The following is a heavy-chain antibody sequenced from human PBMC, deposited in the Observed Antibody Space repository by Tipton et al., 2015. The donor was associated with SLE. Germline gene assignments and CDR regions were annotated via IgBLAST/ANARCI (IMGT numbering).Heavy chain of an antibody. V-gene: IGHV4-61*02. D-gene: IGHD4-23*01. CDR3: ASQPYDLRWRFGGNWFDP. J-gene: IGHJ5*02. Sequence: LRLSCTVSGGSIRSASSYWSWIRQPAGKGLEWIGRIYSSGSADYNSSLKSRVTISVDTSKNQFSLKLTSVTAADTAVYYCASQPYDLRWRFGGNWFDPWGQGTLVTVSS. CDR1: GGSIRSASSY. CDR2: IYSSGSA.